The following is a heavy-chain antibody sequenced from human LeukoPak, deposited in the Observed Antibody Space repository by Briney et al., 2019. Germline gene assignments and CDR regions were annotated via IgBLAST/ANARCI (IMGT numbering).Heavy chain of an antibody. J-gene: IGHJ4*02. CDR1: GFTFSSYS. CDR3: ARGASSGYYSDY. CDR2: ISNSSSYI. Sequence: GGSLRLSCAASGFTFSSYSMNWVRQAPGKGLEWVSSISNSSSYIYYADSVKGRFTISRDNAKNSLYLQMNSLRAEDTAVYYCARGASSGYYSDYWGQGTLVTVSS. V-gene: IGHV3-21*01. D-gene: IGHD3-22*01.